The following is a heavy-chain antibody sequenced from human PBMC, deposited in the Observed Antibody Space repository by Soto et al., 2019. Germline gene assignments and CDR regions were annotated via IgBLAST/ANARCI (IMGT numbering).Heavy chain of an antibody. J-gene: IGHJ6*02. CDR3: ASAAREYYYYGMDV. V-gene: IGHV3-23*01. Sequence: EVQLLESGGGLVQPGGSLRLSCAASGFTFSSYAMSWVRQAPGKGLEWVSGISGSGGNTNYADSVKGRFTISRDNSKNTLYLQMNSLRAEDTAVYYCASAAREYYYYGMDVWGQGTTVTVSS. CDR1: GFTFSSYA. CDR2: ISGSGGNT.